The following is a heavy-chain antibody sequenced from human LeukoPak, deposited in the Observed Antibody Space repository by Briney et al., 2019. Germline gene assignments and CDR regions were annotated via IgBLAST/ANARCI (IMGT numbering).Heavy chain of an antibody. D-gene: IGHD5-18*01. J-gene: IGHJ4*02. CDR1: GFTFSTYA. Sequence: GGSLRLSCAASGFTFSTYAMHWVRQAPGKGLEWVSGISSSGGNTYYADSVKGRFTISRDNSKNTLYLQMNSLRAEDTAVYYCAKSHGYSYGFDYWGQGTLVTVSS. V-gene: IGHV3-NL1*01. CDR2: ISSSGGNT. CDR3: AKSHGYSYGFDY.